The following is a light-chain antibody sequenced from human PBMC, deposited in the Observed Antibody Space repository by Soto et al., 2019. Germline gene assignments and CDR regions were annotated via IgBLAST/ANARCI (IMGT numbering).Light chain of an antibody. CDR1: QSVLYSSNNKNY. CDR2: WAS. J-gene: IGKJ5*01. CDR3: QQYYRTPPT. V-gene: IGKV4-1*01. Sequence: DIVMTQSPDSLAVSLGERATIDCKSSQSVLYSSNNKNYLAWYQQKPGQPPKLLIYWASTRESGVPDRFSGRGSGTDFPLTLSSLQAEDVAVYYCQQYYRTPPTFGQGTRLEIK.